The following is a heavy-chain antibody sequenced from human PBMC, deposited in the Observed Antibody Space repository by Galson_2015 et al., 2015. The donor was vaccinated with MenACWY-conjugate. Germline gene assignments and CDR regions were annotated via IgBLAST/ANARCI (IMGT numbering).Heavy chain of an antibody. CDR3: ARDRRAAGAFRANWYFNL. CDR2: SNSDESAS. J-gene: IGHJ2*01. Sequence: SLRLSCAASGFTLRTYWMHWVRQAPGKGLLWVSRSNSDESASSYADSVKGRFTMSRENAKNSVYLQLNNLRAEDTAVYYCARDRRAAGAFRANWYFNLWGRGTLVTVSS. D-gene: IGHD6-13*01. CDR1: GFTLRTYW. V-gene: IGHV3-74*01.